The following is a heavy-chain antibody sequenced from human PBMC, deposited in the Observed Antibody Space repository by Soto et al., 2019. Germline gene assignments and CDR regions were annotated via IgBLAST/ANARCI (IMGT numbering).Heavy chain of an antibody. CDR1: GGSFSGYY. Sequence: SETLSLTCAVYGGSFSGYYWSWIRQPPGKGLEWIGEINHSGSTNYNPSLKSRVTISVDTSKNQFSLKLSSVTAADTAVYYCARMRFLSSWYYFGYWGQGTLVTVSS. CDR3: ARMRFLSSWYYFGY. V-gene: IGHV4-34*01. J-gene: IGHJ4*02. D-gene: IGHD6-13*01. CDR2: INHSGST.